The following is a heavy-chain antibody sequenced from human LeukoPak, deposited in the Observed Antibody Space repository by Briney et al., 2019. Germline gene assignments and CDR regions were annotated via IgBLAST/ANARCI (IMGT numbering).Heavy chain of an antibody. V-gene: IGHV3-11*01. J-gene: IGHJ4*02. CDR1: GFTFSDYY. D-gene: IGHD3-10*01. CDR3: ARDSGISDYYGSGSYSDY. CDR2: ISSSGSPI. Sequence: GGSLRLSCAASGFTFSDYYMSWIRQAPGKGPEWLSYISSSGSPIFYADSVKGRFIISRDNAKKLLYLQMNSLRAEDTAVYYCARDSGISDYYGSGSYSDYWGQGTLVTVSS.